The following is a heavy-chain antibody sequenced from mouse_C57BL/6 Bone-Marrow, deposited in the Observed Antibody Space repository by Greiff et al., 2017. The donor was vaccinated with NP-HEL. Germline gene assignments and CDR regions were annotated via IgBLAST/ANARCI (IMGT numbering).Heavy chain of an antibody. V-gene: IGHV1-69*01. Sequence: VQLQQPGAALVMPGASVKLSCKASGYTFPSSWMHWVKQRPGQGLEWIGEIDPSDSYTNYNQKFKSKSTLTVDKSSSTAYMQLSSLTSEDSAVYYCARWTYYGSSYEVAWFAYWGQGTLVTVSA. CDR1: GYTFPSSW. D-gene: IGHD1-1*01. CDR3: ARWTYYGSSYEVAWFAY. J-gene: IGHJ3*01. CDR2: IDPSDSYT.